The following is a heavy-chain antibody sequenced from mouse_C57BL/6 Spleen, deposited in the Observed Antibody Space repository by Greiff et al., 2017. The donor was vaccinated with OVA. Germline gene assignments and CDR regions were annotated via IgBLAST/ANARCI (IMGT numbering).Heavy chain of an antibody. J-gene: IGHJ4*01. D-gene: IGHD1-1*01. CDR3: AREGYGSSDAMDY. CDR2: INYDGSST. CDR1: GFNFSDYY. V-gene: IGHV5-16*01. Sequence: EVKLVESEGGLVQPGSSMKLSCTASGFNFSDYYMAWVRQVPEKGLEWVANINYDGSSTYYLDSLKSRFIISRDNAKNILYLQMSSLKSEDTATYYCAREGYGSSDAMDYWGQGTSVTVSS.